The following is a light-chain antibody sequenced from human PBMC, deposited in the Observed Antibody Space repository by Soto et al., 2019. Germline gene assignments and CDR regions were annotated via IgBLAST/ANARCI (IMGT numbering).Light chain of an antibody. CDR1: SSDVGSYNL. CDR3: CSYAGSNYV. Sequence: QSALTQPASVSGSPGQSITISCTGTSSDVGSYNLVSWYQQHPGKAPKLMIYEVSKLPSGVSNRFSGSKSGNTASLTISGLQAEDEADYYCCSYAGSNYVFGTGTKLTVL. CDR2: EVS. J-gene: IGLJ1*01. V-gene: IGLV2-23*02.